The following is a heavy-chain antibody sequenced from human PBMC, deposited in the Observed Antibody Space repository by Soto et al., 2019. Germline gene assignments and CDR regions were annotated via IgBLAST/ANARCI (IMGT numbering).Heavy chain of an antibody. CDR2: IYYSGST. CDR3: ARYNWNYVDGMDV. D-gene: IGHD1-7*01. J-gene: IGHJ6*02. Sequence: SEILSLTCTPSDGSVSSRSNYWSWIRHPPGKGLEWIGYIYYSGSTNYNPSLKSRVTISVDTSKNQFSLKLSSVTAADTAVYYCARYNWNYVDGMDVWGQGTTVTVSS. CDR1: DGSVSSRSNY. V-gene: IGHV4-61*01.